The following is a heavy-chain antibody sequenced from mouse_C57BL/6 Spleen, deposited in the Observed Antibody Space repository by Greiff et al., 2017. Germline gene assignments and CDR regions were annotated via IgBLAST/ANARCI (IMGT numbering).Heavy chain of an antibody. J-gene: IGHJ3*01. D-gene: IGHD5-1-1*01. CDR2: FDPENGVP. CDR1: GFNIKDDY. CDR3: LYPFAY. Sequence: EVKLMESGAELVRPGASVKLSCTASGFNIKDDYMHWGKQRPEQGLEGIGWFDPENGVPAYAAKFKAKDTITADTTSNTAYLQLSSLTSEDTAVYYCLYPFAYWGQGTLVTVSA. V-gene: IGHV14-4*01.